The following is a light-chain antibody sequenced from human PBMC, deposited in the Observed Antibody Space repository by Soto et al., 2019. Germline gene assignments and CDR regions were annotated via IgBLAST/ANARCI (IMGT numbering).Light chain of an antibody. CDR1: QSISSSY. V-gene: IGKV3-20*01. CDR2: GAC. Sequence: EIVLTQSPGTLSLSPGERATLSCRASQSISSSYLAWYQQKPGQAPRLLIYGACSRATGIPDRFSGSGSGTDFTLTISRLEPEDVAVYYCQQYGSSPGTFGQGTKLEIK. CDR3: QQYGSSPGT. J-gene: IGKJ2*01.